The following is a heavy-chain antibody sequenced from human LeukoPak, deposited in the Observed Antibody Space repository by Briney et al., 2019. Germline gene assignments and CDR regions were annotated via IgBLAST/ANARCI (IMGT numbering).Heavy chain of an antibody. CDR3: ARGDYYDSSGYR. V-gene: IGHV1-8*01. J-gene: IGHJ4*02. CDR2: MNPNSGNT. CDR1: GYTFTSYD. Sequence: ASVKVSCEASGYTFTSYDINWVRQATGQGLEWMGWMNPNSGNTGYAQKFQGRVTMTRNTSISTAYTELSSLRSEDTAVYYCARGDYYDSSGYRWGQGTLVTVSS. D-gene: IGHD3-22*01.